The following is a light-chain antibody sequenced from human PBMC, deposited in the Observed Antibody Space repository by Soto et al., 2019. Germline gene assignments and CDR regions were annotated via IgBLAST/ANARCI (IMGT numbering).Light chain of an antibody. Sequence: QSVLTQPRSVSGSPGQSVAISCTGSSIDVGGYNSVSLYQQHPGKAPKLMIYEVSNRPSGVSNRFSGSKSGNTASLTISGLQADDEAIYYCASYTSTTTLVVFGGGTQLTVL. J-gene: IGLJ2*01. V-gene: IGLV2-14*01. CDR2: EVS. CDR3: ASYTSTTTLVV. CDR1: SIDVGGYNS.